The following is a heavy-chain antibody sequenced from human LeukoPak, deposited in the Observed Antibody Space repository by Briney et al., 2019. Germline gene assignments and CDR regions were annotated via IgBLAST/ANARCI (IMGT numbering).Heavy chain of an antibody. CDR1: GGTFSSYA. CDR2: IIPIFGTA. CDR3: ATQTFVAALFDY. J-gene: IGHJ4*02. Sequence: GASVKVSCKASGGTFSSYAISWVRQAPGQGLEWMGGIIPIFGTANYAQKFQGRVTITTDESTSTAYIELSSLRSEDTAVYYCATQTFVAALFDYWGQGTLVTVSS. D-gene: IGHD6-6*01. V-gene: IGHV1-69*05.